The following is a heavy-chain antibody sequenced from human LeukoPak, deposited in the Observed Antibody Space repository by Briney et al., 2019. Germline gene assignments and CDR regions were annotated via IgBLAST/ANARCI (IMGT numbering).Heavy chain of an antibody. CDR1: GFTFSSYS. CDR3: ARVGLWHYPVDS. J-gene: IGHJ4*02. Sequence: SGGSLRLSCAASGFTFSSYSMNWVRQAPGKGLEWVSYITSSSSIIYYGDSVKGRFTVSRDNAKNSLYLQMNSLRAEDTAVYYCARVGLWHYPVDSWGQGTLVTVSS. V-gene: IGHV3-48*01. CDR2: ITSSSSII. D-gene: IGHD1-7*01.